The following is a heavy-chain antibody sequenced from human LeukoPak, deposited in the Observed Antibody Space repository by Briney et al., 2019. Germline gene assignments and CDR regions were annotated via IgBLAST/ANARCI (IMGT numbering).Heavy chain of an antibody. J-gene: IGHJ4*02. Sequence: SETVSLTCTVSGVSINYYYWVWMRQPAGKGLEGIGRMYISGSTNYNHSLKSRVSISIDKNKNPFSLKLTSVTAADTAVYYCARDYLVGAPLDSWGQGTLVTVSS. CDR2: MYISGST. CDR1: GVSINYYY. V-gene: IGHV4-4*07. CDR3: ARDYLVGAPLDS. D-gene: IGHD1-26*01.